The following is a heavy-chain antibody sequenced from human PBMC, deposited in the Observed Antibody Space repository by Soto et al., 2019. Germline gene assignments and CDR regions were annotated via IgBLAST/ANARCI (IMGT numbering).Heavy chain of an antibody. D-gene: IGHD6-19*01. Sequence: QVQLVQSGAEVKKPGASVKVSCKASGFTFTDYYMHWGRQAPGQGLEWMGWLNCNSCGTSVARRLEGYVTLTRDTSIPTAYREPNSLKLEDPALYDCARVHRLDNQYAMDVWGQGTTVIVSS. J-gene: IGHJ6*02. CDR3: ARVHRLDNQYAMDV. V-gene: IGHV1-2*04. CDR1: GFTFTDYY. CDR2: LNCNSCGT.